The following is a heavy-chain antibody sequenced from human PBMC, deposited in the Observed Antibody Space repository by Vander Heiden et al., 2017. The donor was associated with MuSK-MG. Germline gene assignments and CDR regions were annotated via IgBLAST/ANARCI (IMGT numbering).Heavy chain of an antibody. CDR1: GFTFSSHA. Sequence: EVQLLESGGGLVQPGGSLRLSSAASGFTFSSHALSWSRQAPGKGLEWVSAISGSGGSTYYADSVKGRFTISRDNSKNTLYLQMNSLRAEDTAVYYCAKGGDYGDYVVFDYWGQGTLVTVSS. CDR3: AKGGDYGDYVVFDY. D-gene: IGHD4-17*01. CDR2: ISGSGGST. J-gene: IGHJ4*02. V-gene: IGHV3-23*01.